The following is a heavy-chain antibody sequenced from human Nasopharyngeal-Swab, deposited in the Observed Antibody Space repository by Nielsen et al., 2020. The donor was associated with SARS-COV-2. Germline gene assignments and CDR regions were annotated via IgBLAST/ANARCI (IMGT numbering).Heavy chain of an antibody. CDR2: ISYDGSNK. Sequence: WIRQPPGKGLEWVAVISYDGSNKYYADSVKGRFTISRDNSKNTLYLQMNSLRAEDTAVYYCAKDTPPRSAAAVGTVTTGSFDYWGQGALVTVSS. CDR3: AKDTPPRSAAAVGTVTTGSFDY. V-gene: IGHV3-30*18. J-gene: IGHJ4*02. D-gene: IGHD4-17*01.